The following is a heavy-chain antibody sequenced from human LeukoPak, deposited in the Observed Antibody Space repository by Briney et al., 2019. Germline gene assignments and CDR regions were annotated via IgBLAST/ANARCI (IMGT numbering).Heavy chain of an antibody. CDR3: ARAWDAGIDY. Sequence: SETLSLTCAVYGGSFSGYYWSWIRQPPGKGLEWIGEINHSGSTNYNPSLKSRVTISVDTSKNQFSLKLSSVTAADTAVYYCARAWDAGIDYWGQGTLVTVSS. CDR2: INHSGST. CDR1: GGSFSGYY. D-gene: IGHD1-26*01. J-gene: IGHJ4*02. V-gene: IGHV4-34*01.